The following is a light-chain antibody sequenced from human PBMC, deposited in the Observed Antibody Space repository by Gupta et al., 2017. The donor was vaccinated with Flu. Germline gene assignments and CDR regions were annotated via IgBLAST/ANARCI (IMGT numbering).Light chain of an antibody. CDR2: HDT. CDR1: NIGTRS. J-gene: IGLJ2*01. V-gene: IGLV3-21*02. Sequence: SYVLTQPPSVSVAPGQTARIPCGGDNIGTRSVHWYQQKPGQAPVLVVYHDTDRPSGIPERFSGSNSGNTATLTISRVEAGDEADYYCQVWNLSRALFGGGTKLTVL. CDR3: QVWNLSRAL.